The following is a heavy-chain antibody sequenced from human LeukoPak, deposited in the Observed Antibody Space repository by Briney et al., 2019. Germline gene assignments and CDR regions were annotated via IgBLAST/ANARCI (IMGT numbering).Heavy chain of an antibody. D-gene: IGHD3-22*01. Sequence: SETLSLTCAVYGGSFSGYYWSWIRQPPGKGLEWIGEINHSGSTNYNPSLKSRVTISVDTPKNQFSLKLSSVTAADTAVYYCARVFDSSGYYYKFFWFDPWGQGTLVTVSS. J-gene: IGHJ5*02. CDR2: INHSGST. CDR3: ARVFDSSGYYYKFFWFDP. CDR1: GGSFSGYY. V-gene: IGHV4-34*01.